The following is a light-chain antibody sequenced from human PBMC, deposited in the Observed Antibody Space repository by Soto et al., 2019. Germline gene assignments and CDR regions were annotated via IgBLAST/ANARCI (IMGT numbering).Light chain of an antibody. V-gene: IGKV4-1*01. CDR2: WAS. J-gene: IGKJ2*01. CDR3: QQYESTPPT. CDR1: QSVLYSSNNKNY. Sequence: DIVMTQSPDSLAVSLGERATINCKSSQSVLYSSNNKNYLAWYQQRPGQPPKLLIYWASTRESWVTDRFSGSGSRTDFTLTITSLLAEDVAVYYCQQYESTPPTFGQGTKLEIK.